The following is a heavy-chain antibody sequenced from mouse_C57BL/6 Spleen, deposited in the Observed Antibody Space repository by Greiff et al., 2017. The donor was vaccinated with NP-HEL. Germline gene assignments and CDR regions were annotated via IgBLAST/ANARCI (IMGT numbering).Heavy chain of an antibody. Sequence: DVMLVESGGGLVKPGGSLKLSCAASGFTFSDYGMHWVRQAPEKGLEWVAYISSGSSTIYYADTVKGRFTISRDNAKNTLFLQMTSLRSEDTAMYYCANTVAYAMDYWGQGTSVTVSS. CDR1: GFTFSDYG. CDR3: ANTVAYAMDY. J-gene: IGHJ4*01. V-gene: IGHV5-17*01. CDR2: ISSGSSTI. D-gene: IGHD1-1*01.